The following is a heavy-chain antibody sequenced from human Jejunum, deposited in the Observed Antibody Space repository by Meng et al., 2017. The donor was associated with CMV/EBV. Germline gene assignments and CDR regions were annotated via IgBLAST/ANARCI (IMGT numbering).Heavy chain of an antibody. CDR1: FDVYA. Sequence: FDVYAMYWVRPAPGKGLECVSGINWNSGSIGYADSVKGRFTISREDAKNSLYLQMDSLRPEDTALYYCAKAPSGGWNYFFYFDNWGQGTLVTVSS. V-gene: IGHV3-9*01. CDR3: AKAPSGGWNYFFYFDN. J-gene: IGHJ4*02. D-gene: IGHD1-7*01. CDR2: INWNSGSI.